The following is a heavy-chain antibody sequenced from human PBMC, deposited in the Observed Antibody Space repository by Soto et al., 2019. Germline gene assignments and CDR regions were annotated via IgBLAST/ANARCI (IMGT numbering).Heavy chain of an antibody. J-gene: IGHJ6*02. Sequence: ASGNVSCTASGYTFTSYDINWVRQATGQGLEGMGWMNPNSGNTGYAQKFQGRVTMTRNTSISTAYMELSSLRSEDTAVYYCARDVKMTTVTTHYYYYGMDVWGQGTTVTVSS. V-gene: IGHV1-8*01. CDR1: GYTFTSYD. CDR2: MNPNSGNT. CDR3: ARDVKMTTVTTHYYYYGMDV. D-gene: IGHD4-17*01.